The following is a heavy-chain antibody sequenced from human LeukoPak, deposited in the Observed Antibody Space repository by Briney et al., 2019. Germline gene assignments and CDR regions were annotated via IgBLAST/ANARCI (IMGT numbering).Heavy chain of an antibody. CDR3: ASWSHYYMDV. Sequence: PGGSLRLSCATSGFTFSSHWMSWVRQAPGKGLEWVANIKQDGSEKYYVDSVKGRFTTSRDNAKNSLYLQMNSLRAEDTAVYYCASWSHYYMDVWGKGTTVTVSS. V-gene: IGHV3-7*01. CDR2: IKQDGSEK. CDR1: GFTFSSHW. J-gene: IGHJ6*03.